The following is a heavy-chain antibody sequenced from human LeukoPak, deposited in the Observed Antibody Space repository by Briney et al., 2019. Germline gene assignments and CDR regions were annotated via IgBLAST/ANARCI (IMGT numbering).Heavy chain of an antibody. CDR1: GFAFNGYS. CDR2: ITSSGRYI. CDR3: AILGDSSGYYLDY. J-gene: IGHJ4*02. D-gene: IGHD3-22*01. Sequence: GGSLRLSCTASGFAFNGYSLNWVRQAPGKGLEWISTITSSGRYIYYRDSVKGRFTISRDNAKNSLYLQMNSLRAEDTAVYYCAILGDSSGYYLDYWGQGTLVTVSS. V-gene: IGHV3-21*01.